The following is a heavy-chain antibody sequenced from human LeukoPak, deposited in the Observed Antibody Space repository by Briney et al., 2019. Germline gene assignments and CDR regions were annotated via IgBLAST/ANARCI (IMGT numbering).Heavy chain of an antibody. Sequence: PGGSLRLSCAASGFTFSSYSMNWVRQAPGKGLEWVSSISSSSSYIYYADSVKGRFTISRDNAKNSLYLQMNSLRAEDTAVYYCARDVHGSGKNWFDPWGQGTLVIVSS. V-gene: IGHV3-21*01. CDR2: ISSSSSYI. CDR3: ARDVHGSGKNWFDP. J-gene: IGHJ5*02. CDR1: GFTFSSYS. D-gene: IGHD3-10*01.